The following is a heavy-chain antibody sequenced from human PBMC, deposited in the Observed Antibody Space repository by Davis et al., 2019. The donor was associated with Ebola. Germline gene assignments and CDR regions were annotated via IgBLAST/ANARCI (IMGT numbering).Heavy chain of an antibody. CDR3: ARVRYYNILTGSFAYFDF. J-gene: IGHJ4*02. CDR1: GDSVSNRNW. Sequence: SETLSLTCAVSGDSVSNRNWWSWVRQPPGKGLEWIGEVFHSGSTNFSPSLKSRFTMSVDKSENLFSLKLNSVTAADTAIYYCARVRYYNILTGSFAYFDFWGQGALVTVSS. CDR2: VFHSGST. D-gene: IGHD3-9*01. V-gene: IGHV4-4*02.